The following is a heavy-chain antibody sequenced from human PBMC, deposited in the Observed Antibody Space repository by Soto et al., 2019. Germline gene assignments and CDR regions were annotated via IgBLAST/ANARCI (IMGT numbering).Heavy chain of an antibody. CDR1: GYTFTSYG. CDR3: ARDTYGRYFDWLGYYYGMDV. V-gene: IGHV1-18*01. J-gene: IGHJ6*02. CDR2: ISAYNGNT. Sequence: QVQLVQSGAEVKKHGASVKVSCKASGYTFTSYGISWVRQAPGQGLEWMGWISAYNGNTNYAQKLQGRVTMTTDTSTSTAYMELRSLRSDDTAVYYCARDTYGRYFDWLGYYYGMDVWGQGTTVTVSS. D-gene: IGHD3-9*01.